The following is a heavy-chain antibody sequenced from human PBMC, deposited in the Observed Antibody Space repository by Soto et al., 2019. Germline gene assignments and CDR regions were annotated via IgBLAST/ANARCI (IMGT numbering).Heavy chain of an antibody. V-gene: IGHV3-30*18. Sequence: GVSLRLSCVASGFTFSSYGMHWVRQAPGKGLEWVAIISYDGSNTYYADSVKGRFTISRDNSKNTLYLQMNSLRAEDTSVYYCAKEGGLSGSYYISSSYSFDYWGQGTLVTVSS. CDR3: AKEGGLSGSYYISSSYSFDY. CDR1: GFTFSSYG. CDR2: ISYDGSNT. J-gene: IGHJ4*02. D-gene: IGHD1-26*01.